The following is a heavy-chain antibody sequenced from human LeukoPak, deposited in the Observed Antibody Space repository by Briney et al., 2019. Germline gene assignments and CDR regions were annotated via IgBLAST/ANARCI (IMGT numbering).Heavy chain of an antibody. CDR3: AKGDSAAWPESWVDH. CDR1: GFSFSNYV. V-gene: IGHV3-23*01. CDR2: ISGSGYTT. D-gene: IGHD1-14*01. Sequence: GGSLRLSCAASGFSFSNYVMSWVRQAPGKGLEWVSSISGSGYTTYYADSVKGRFTISRDNSKATLLLHMSSLRVEDTAVYYCAKGDSAAWPESWVDHWGQGTLVTVSS. J-gene: IGHJ5*02.